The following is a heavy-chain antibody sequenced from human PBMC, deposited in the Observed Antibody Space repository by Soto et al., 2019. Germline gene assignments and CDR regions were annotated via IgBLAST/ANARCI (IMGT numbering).Heavy chain of an antibody. CDR3: AKDLGASYCSGGSCLDWFDP. V-gene: IGHV3-23*01. Sequence: GSLRLSCAASGFTFSSYAMSWVRQAPGKGLEWVSAISGSGGSTYYADSVKGRFTISRDNSKNTLYLQMNSLRAEDTAVYYCAKDLGASYCSGGSCLDWFDPWGQGTRVTVSS. J-gene: IGHJ5*02. CDR1: GFTFSSYA. D-gene: IGHD2-15*01. CDR2: ISGSGGST.